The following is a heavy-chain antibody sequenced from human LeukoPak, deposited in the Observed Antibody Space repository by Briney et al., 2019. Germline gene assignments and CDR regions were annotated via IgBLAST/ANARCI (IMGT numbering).Heavy chain of an antibody. J-gene: IGHJ5*02. CDR1: GGTFSSYA. CDR2: IIPIFGTA. CDR3: ARVIRSWFDP. D-gene: IGHD3-3*01. V-gene: IGHV1-69*05. Sequence: SVKVSCKASGGTFSSYAISWVRQAPGQRLEWMGRIIPIFGTANYAQKFQGRVTITTDESTSTAYMELSSLRSEDTAVYYCARVIRSWFDPWGQGTLVTVSS.